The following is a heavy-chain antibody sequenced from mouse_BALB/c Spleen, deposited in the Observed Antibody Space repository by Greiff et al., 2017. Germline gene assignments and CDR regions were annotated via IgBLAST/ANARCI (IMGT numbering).Heavy chain of an antibody. CDR3: AREQLGRYFDV. Sequence: EVKLQESGGGLVKPGGSLKLSCAASGFTFSSYAMSWVRQSPEKRLEWVAEISSGGSYTYYPDTVTGRFTISRDNAKNTLYLEMSSLRSEDTAMYYCAREQLGRYFDVWGAGTTVTVSS. D-gene: IGHD4-1*02. CDR2: ISSGGSYT. J-gene: IGHJ1*01. V-gene: IGHV5-9-4*01. CDR1: GFTFSSYA.